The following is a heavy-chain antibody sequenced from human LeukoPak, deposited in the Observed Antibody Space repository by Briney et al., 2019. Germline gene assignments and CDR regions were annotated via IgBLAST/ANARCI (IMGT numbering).Heavy chain of an antibody. CDR3: ARGSDSSGYYIPIYFDY. Sequence: PSETLSLTCAVYGGSFSGYYWSWIRQPPGKGLEWIGEINHSGSTNYNPSLKSRVTISVDTSKNQFSLKLSSVTAADTAVYYCARGSDSSGYYIPIYFDYWGQGTLVTVSS. D-gene: IGHD3-22*01. CDR1: GGSFSGYY. V-gene: IGHV4-34*01. CDR2: INHSGST. J-gene: IGHJ4*02.